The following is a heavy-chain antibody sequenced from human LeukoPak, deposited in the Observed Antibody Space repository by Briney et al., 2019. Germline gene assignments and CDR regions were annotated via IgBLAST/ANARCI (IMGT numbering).Heavy chain of an antibody. CDR2: ISGSGSHT. D-gene: IGHD6-13*01. Sequence: GGSLRLSCAASGFTFSSYSMNWVRQAPGKGLEWLSYISGSGSHTTYADSVRGRFTISRDNAENSLSLQLNSLRADDTAVYYCARVGSTVAAGTPDYWGQGTLVTVSS. J-gene: IGHJ4*02. V-gene: IGHV3-21*05. CDR1: GFTFSSYS. CDR3: ARVGSTVAAGTPDY.